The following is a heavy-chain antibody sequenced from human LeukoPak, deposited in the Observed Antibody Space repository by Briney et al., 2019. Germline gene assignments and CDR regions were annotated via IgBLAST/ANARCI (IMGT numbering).Heavy chain of an antibody. V-gene: IGHV3-7*01. Sequence: GGSLRLSCAASGFTFSSYWMSWVRQAPGKGLKWVANIKQDGSEKYYVDSVKGRFTISRDNAKNSLYLQMNSLRAEDTAVYYCARIGASLYDSSGYMMKNAFDIWGQGTMVTVSS. J-gene: IGHJ3*02. CDR2: IKQDGSEK. D-gene: IGHD3-22*01. CDR3: ARIGASLYDSSGYMMKNAFDI. CDR1: GFTFSSYW.